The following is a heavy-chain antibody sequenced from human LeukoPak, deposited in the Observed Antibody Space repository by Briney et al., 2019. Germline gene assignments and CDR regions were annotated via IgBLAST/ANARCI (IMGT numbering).Heavy chain of an antibody. CDR2: MYYSGSN. V-gene: IGHV4-39*01. CDR1: GGSISNSSYY. D-gene: IGHD5-24*01. Sequence: SETLSLTCTVSGGSISNSSYYWGWIRHPPGKGLEWIGSMYYSGSNYYNPSLKSRATISVDTSKNQFSLKLSSVTAADTAVYYCARHGRMGTINPSYWGQGTLVTVSS. CDR3: ARHGRMGTINPSY. J-gene: IGHJ4*02.